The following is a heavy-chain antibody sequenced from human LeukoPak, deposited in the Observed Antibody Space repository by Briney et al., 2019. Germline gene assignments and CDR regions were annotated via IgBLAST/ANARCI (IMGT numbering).Heavy chain of an antibody. CDR1: GGSFSGYY. CDR3: ARVSSWSPFDY. D-gene: IGHD6-13*01. J-gene: IGHJ4*02. V-gene: IGHV4-34*01. CDR2: INHSGST. Sequence: SETLSLTCAVYGGSFSGYYWSLIRQPPGKGLEWIGEINHSGSTNYNPSLKSRVTISVDTSKNQFSLKLSSVTAADTAVYYCARVSSWSPFDYWGQGTLVTVSS.